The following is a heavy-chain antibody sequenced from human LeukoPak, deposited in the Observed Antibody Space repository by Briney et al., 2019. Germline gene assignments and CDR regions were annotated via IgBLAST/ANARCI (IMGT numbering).Heavy chain of an antibody. V-gene: IGHV3-21*01. CDR3: AREWDYGDYAFDY. Sequence: PGGSLRLSCAASGFTFSSYSMNWVRQAPGKGLEWVSSISSSSSYIYYADSVKGRFTISRDNAKNSLYLQMNSLRAEDTAVYYCAREWDYGDYAFDYWGQGTLVTVSS. CDR1: GFTFSSYS. D-gene: IGHD4-17*01. J-gene: IGHJ4*02. CDR2: ISSSSSYI.